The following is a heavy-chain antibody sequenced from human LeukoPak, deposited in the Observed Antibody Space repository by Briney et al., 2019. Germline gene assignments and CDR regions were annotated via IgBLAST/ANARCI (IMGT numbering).Heavy chain of an antibody. D-gene: IGHD6-13*01. CDR3: AREDGYSSSWYSDY. CDR1: GFTFSSYE. Sequence: PGGSLRLSCAASGFTFSSYEMNWVRQAPGKGLEWVSYISGSGSTKYYADSVKGRFTISRDNAKNSLYLQMNSLRAEDTAVYYCAREDGYSSSWYSDYWGQGTLVTVSS. CDR2: ISGSGSTK. J-gene: IGHJ4*02. V-gene: IGHV3-48*03.